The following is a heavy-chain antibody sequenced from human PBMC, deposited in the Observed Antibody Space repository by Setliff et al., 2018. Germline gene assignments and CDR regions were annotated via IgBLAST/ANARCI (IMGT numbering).Heavy chain of an antibody. J-gene: IGHJ1*01. CDR2: VYSNVGT. D-gene: IGHD1-26*01. CDR3: ASRNSDEGPEYFQH. CDR1: GGSINNYY. V-gene: IGHV4-4*07. Sequence: SETLSLTCTVSGGSINNYYWSWIRQPAGKGLEWIGRVYSNVGTNFNPSLKSRVTMSVDASKNQISLKLMSVTAADTAVYYCASRNSDEGPEYFQHWGQGALVTVSS.